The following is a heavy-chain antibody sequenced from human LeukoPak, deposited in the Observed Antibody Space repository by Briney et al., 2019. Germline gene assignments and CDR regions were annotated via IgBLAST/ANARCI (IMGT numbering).Heavy chain of an antibody. V-gene: IGHV4-4*09. D-gene: IGHD1-26*01. Sequence: SETLSLTCTVSGDSISSYYWSWIRQPPGKGLEWIGCIYTSGSTNYNPSLKSRVAISIDTSKNQFSLKPTSVTAADTAVYYCARHGMGGSYTYWGQGTLVTVSS. CDR1: GDSISSYY. CDR3: ARHGMGGSYTY. CDR2: IYTSGST. J-gene: IGHJ4*02.